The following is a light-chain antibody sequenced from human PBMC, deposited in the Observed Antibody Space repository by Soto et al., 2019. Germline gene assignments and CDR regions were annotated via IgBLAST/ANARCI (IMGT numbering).Light chain of an antibody. Sequence: EIVMTQSPATLSVSPGQRATLSCRASRTVGSNLAWYQQKLGQAPRLLIYGASTRATGIPAWFSGSGSGTRFTPTISSLRYEDFAIYFCQQYNNWPPDRTFGQGTKVEIK. CDR3: QQYNNWPPDRT. CDR2: GAS. V-gene: IGKV3-15*01. J-gene: IGKJ1*01. CDR1: RTVGSN.